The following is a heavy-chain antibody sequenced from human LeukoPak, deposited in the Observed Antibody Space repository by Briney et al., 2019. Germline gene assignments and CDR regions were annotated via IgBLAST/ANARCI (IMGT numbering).Heavy chain of an antibody. V-gene: IGHV4-4*07. CDR2: IYTSGST. CDR3: ARGLRYCSGGSCYPQYFQH. J-gene: IGHJ1*01. Sequence: PSETLSLTCTVSGGSISSYYWSWIRQPAGKGLEWIGRIYTSGSTNYNPSLKSRVTMSVDTSKNQFSLKLSSVTAADTAVYYCARGLRYCSGGSCYPQYFQHWGQGTLVTVSS. CDR1: GGSISSYY. D-gene: IGHD2-15*01.